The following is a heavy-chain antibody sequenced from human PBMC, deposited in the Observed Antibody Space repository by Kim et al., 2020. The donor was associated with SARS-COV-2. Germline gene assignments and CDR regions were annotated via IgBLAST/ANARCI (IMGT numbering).Heavy chain of an antibody. D-gene: IGHD6-19*01. CDR1: GFTFSSYS. J-gene: IGHJ4*02. CDR3: ARDLPRSRLAGD. Sequence: GGSLRLSCAASGFTFSSYSMNWVRQAPGKGLEWVSSISSSSSYIYYADSVKGRFTISRDNAKNSLYLQMNSLRAEDTAVYYCARDLPRSRLAGDWGQGTLVTVSS. V-gene: IGHV3-21*01. CDR2: ISSSSSYI.